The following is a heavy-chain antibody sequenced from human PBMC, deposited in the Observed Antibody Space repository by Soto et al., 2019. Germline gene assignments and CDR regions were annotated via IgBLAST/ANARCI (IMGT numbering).Heavy chain of an antibody. CDR1: GFTFSSYG. Sequence: GGSLRLSCAASGFTFSSYGMHWVRQAPGKGLEWVAVIWYDGSNKYYADSVKGRFTISRDNSKNTLYLQMNSLRAEDTAVYYCARDMTTVMYYYYYGMDVWGQGTTVTV. CDR3: ARDMTTVMYYYYYGMDV. V-gene: IGHV3-33*01. J-gene: IGHJ6*02. D-gene: IGHD4-17*01. CDR2: IWYDGSNK.